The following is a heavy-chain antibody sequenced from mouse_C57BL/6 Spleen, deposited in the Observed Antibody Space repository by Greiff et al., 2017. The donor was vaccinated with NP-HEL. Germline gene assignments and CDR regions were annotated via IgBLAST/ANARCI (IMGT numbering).Heavy chain of an antibody. J-gene: IGHJ3*01. CDR1: GYTFTGYW. CDR3: ASLYGNWAY. Sequence: QVQLQQSGAELMKPGASVKLSCKATGYTFTGYWIEWVKQRPGHGLEWIGEILPGSGSTNYNEKFKGKATFTADTPSTTAYMQLGSLTAEDSAIYYCASLYGNWAYWGQGTLVTVSA. CDR2: ILPGSGST. D-gene: IGHD2-10*02. V-gene: IGHV1-9*01.